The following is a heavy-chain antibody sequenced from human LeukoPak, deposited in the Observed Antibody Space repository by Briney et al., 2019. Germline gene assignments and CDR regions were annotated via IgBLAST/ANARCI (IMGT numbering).Heavy chain of an antibody. CDR2: ISYDGSNK. CDR3: AKIGGSGGYSEY. V-gene: IGHV3-30-3*02. CDR1: VYTFGSYS. J-gene: IGHJ4*02. Sequence: GESLRLSCAASVYTFGSYSMHWVRQAPCKGLEWVAVISYDGSNKYYADSVKGRFTISRDNSKNTLYLQMNSLKPEDTAVYYCAKIGGSGGYSEYWGQGTLVTVSS. D-gene: IGHD2-15*01.